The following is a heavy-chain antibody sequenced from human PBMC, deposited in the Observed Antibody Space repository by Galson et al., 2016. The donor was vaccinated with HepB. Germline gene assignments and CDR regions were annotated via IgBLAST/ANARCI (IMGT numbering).Heavy chain of an antibody. Sequence: SLRLSCAASGFFVSNNYTSWVRQSPGKGLEWVSVIHSAGSTYYADSVKGRFTISRDNSKNILYLQMNSLRAEDTAVYYCARSRSWPQLHWFDPWGQGTLVTVSS. J-gene: IGHJ5*02. D-gene: IGHD6-13*01. V-gene: IGHV3-53*01. CDR3: ARSRSWPQLHWFDP. CDR2: IHSAGST. CDR1: GFFVSNNY.